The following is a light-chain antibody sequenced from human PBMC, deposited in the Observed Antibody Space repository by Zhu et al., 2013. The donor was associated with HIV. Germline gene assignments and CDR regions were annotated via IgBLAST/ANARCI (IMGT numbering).Light chain of an antibody. CDR1: QSVSSSY. J-gene: IGKJ4*01. CDR3: QQYATSSLT. CDR2: GAS. V-gene: IGKV3-20*01. Sequence: EMVLTQSPGTLSLSPGERATLSCRASQSVSSSYLVWYQQKPGQAPRLLIYGASSRATGIPDRFTGSGSGTDFTLTISRLEPEDFAVYFCQQYATSSLTFGGGTKVEI.